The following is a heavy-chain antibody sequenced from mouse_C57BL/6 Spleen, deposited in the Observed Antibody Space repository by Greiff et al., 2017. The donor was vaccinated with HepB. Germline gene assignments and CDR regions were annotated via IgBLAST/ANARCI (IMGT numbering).Heavy chain of an antibody. V-gene: IGHV1-82*01. Sequence: VQLVESGPELVKPGASVKISCKASGYAFSSSWMNWVKQRPGKGLEWIGRIYPGDGDTNYNGKFKGKATLTADKSSSTAYMQLSSLTSEDSAVDFCARGGLLRRNFDVWGTGTTVTVSS. D-gene: IGHD2-3*01. CDR2: IYPGDGDT. CDR1: GYAFSSSW. J-gene: IGHJ1*03. CDR3: ARGGLLRRNFDV.